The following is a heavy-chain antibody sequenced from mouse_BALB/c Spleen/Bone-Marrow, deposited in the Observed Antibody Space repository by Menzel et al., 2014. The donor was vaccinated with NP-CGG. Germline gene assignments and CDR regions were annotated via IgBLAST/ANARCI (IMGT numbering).Heavy chain of an antibody. CDR3: ARKRRYYAMDY. CDR1: GFSLTSYG. CDR2: IWRGGST. J-gene: IGHJ4*01. Sequence: QVQLKQSGPGLVQPSQSLSITCTVSGFSLTSYGVHWVRQSPGKGLEWLGVIWRGGSTDYNAAFISRLSISKDNSKSQVFFKMNSLQANDTAIYYCARKRRYYAMDYWGQGTSVTVSS. V-gene: IGHV2-2*02.